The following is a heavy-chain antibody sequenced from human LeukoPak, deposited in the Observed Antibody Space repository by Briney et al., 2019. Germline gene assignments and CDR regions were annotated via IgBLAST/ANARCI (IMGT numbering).Heavy chain of an antibody. CDR1: GFTFSSYE. Sequence: GGSLRLSCAASGFTFSSYEMNWVRQAPGKGLEWVPYISSSGTTIYYADSVKGRFTISRDNAKNSLYLQMNSLRAEDTAVYYCARRYCSSTSCLIDYWGQGTLVTVSS. CDR3: ARRYCSSTSCLIDY. V-gene: IGHV3-48*03. CDR2: ISSSGTTI. J-gene: IGHJ4*02. D-gene: IGHD2-2*01.